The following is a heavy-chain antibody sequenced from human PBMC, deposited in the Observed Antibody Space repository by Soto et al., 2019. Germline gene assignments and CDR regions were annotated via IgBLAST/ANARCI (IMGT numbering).Heavy chain of an antibody. CDR2: ISAYNGNT. CDR3: ARVDVLRFLEWLI. Sequence: AAVKVSCKSSGYTFTNYGTRKVRQATCQGLEWMRWISAYNGNTNYAQILQGRVTMTTDTSASIAYMELRSLRSDDTAVYYCARVDVLRFLEWLIWGQGTLVTVSS. CDR1: GYTFTNYG. J-gene: IGHJ4*02. V-gene: IGHV1-18*04. D-gene: IGHD3-3*01.